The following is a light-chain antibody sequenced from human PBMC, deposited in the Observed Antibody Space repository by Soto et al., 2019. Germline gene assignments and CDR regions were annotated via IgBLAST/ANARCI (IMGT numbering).Light chain of an antibody. CDR2: DVS. J-gene: IGLJ2*01. V-gene: IGLV2-11*01. Sequence: QSALTQPRSVSGSPGQSVTISCTGTSSDVGGYNYVSWYQQHPGKAPKLMIYDVSKRPSGVPDRFSGSKSGNTASLTISGRQAEDEADYYCCSYAGRLVVFGGGTTLTVL. CDR3: CSYAGRLVV. CDR1: SSDVGGYNY.